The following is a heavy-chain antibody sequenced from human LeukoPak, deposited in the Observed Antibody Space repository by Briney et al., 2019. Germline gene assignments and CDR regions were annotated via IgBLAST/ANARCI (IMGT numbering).Heavy chain of an antibody. CDR3: AKDRIAANNWFDP. V-gene: IGHV3-30*02. CDR2: IRYDGSNK. J-gene: IGHJ5*02. Sequence: GGSLRLSCAASGFTFSSYAMHWVRQAPGKGLEWVAFIRYDGSNKYYADSVKGRFTISRDNSKNTLYLQMNSLRAEDTAVYYCAKDRIAANNWFDPWGQGTLVTVSS. D-gene: IGHD6-6*01. CDR1: GFTFSSYA.